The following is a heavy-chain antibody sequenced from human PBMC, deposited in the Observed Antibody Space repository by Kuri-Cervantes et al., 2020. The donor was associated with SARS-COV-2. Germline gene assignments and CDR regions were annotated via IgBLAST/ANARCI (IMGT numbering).Heavy chain of an antibody. D-gene: IGHD1-26*01. J-gene: IGHJ3*02. CDR1: GFTFSSYG. CDR3: AKDHKKWELRHDAFDI. CDR2: ISYDGSNK. V-gene: IGHV3-30*18. Sequence: GGSLRLSSAASGFTFSSYGMHWVRQAPGKGLEWVAVISYDGSNKYYADSVKGRFTISRDNSKNTLYLQMNSLRAEDTAVYYCAKDHKKWELRHDAFDIWGQGTMVTVSS.